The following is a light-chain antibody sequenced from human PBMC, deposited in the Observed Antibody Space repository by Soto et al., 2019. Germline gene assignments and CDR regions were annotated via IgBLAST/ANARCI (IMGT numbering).Light chain of an antibody. V-gene: IGKV3-20*01. CDR3: QQYSSSPWT. CDR1: QSVSSSY. J-gene: IGKJ1*01. CDR2: GAS. Sequence: EIVLTQSPGTLSLSPGERATLSCRASQSVSSSYLAWYQQKPGQAPRLLIYGASSRATGIPDRFSGSGSGTDCTLTISRLDPEDVAVYYCQQYSSSPWTFGQGTKVEI.